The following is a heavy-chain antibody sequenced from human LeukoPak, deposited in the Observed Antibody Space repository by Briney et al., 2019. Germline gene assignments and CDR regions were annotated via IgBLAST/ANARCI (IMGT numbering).Heavy chain of an antibody. Sequence: PSETLSLTCVVSGDSVSNNTWWTWVRPPPGKGLEWIGEVYHTGFTRYNPSLESRVTMSVDKSKNQFSLSLSSVTAADTAVYFCARDGRYTYGSNLLDCWGQGTLVTVSS. CDR2: VYHTGFT. CDR3: ARDGRYTYGSNLLDC. J-gene: IGHJ4*02. D-gene: IGHD3-9*01. CDR1: GDSVSNNTW. V-gene: IGHV4/OR15-8*01.